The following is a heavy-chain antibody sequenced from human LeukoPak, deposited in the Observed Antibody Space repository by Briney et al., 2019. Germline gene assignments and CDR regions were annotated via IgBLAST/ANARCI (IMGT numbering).Heavy chain of an antibody. CDR2: TDYSGTT. Sequence: SETLSLTCTVSGGPISTSYFWGWVRQPPGKGLEWVGTTDYSGTTYYNPSLKSRVTISIDTSKNQFSLKLSSVTAPDTAVYYCARHSGGSYVFAFDIWGQGTMFTVSS. D-gene: IGHD2-15*01. CDR1: GGPISTSYF. J-gene: IGHJ3*02. V-gene: IGHV4-39*01. CDR3: ARHSGGSYVFAFDI.